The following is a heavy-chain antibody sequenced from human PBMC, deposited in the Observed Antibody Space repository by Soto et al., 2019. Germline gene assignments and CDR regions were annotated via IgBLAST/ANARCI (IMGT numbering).Heavy chain of an antibody. CDR1: GGSIGKSNYY. J-gene: IGHJ3*02. V-gene: IGHV4-39*01. CDR3: ASPTLGAFDI. Sequence: SETLALTCTVSGGSIGKSNYYWGWIRQPSGKGLEWIGSIYYSGSTSYNSSLKSRVTISVDTSKNQCSRRLSAVTAADTAVYYCASPTLGAFDIWGQGTMVT. D-gene: IGHD3-16*01. CDR2: IYYSGST.